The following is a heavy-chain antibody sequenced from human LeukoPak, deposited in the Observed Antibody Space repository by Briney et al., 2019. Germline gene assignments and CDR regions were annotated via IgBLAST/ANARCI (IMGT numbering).Heavy chain of an antibody. J-gene: IGHJ4*02. Sequence: GASVKVSCKASGYTFTDYYIHWVRQAPGQGLEWMGCINPNSGGTAYAQKFQARVTMTRDTSITTAYMELRRLRSDDTAVYYCARPSGDFWSGYSLNYWGQGTLVTVSS. D-gene: IGHD3-3*01. CDR2: INPNSGGT. CDR3: ARPSGDFWSGYSLNY. CDR1: GYTFTDYY. V-gene: IGHV1-2*02.